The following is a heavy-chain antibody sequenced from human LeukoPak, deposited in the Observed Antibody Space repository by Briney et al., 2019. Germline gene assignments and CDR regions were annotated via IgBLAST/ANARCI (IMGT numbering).Heavy chain of an antibody. CDR1: GYTFTSYY. CDR2: INPSGGST. D-gene: IGHD4-17*01. V-gene: IGHV1-46*01. CDR3: AREAPGGGDYYDRNWFDP. J-gene: IGHJ5*02. Sequence: GASVKVSCKASGYTFTSYYMHWVRQAPGQGLEWTGIINPSGGSTSYAQKFQGRVTMTRDMSTSTVYMELSSLRSEDTAVYYCAREAPGGGDYYDRNWFDPWGQGTLVTVSS.